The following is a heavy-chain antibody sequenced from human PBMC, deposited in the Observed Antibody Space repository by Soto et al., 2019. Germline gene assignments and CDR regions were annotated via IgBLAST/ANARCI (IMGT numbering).Heavy chain of an antibody. CDR1: GYTFSNFW. V-gene: IGHV5-51*01. D-gene: IGHD6-13*01. CDR2: IYPGDHEA. J-gene: IGHJ4*02. Sequence: GESLKISCQSSGYTFSNFWIGWVRQLPGKGLERMGIIYPGDHEARYSPSFHGKVTISADRSINTAYLQWNSLEASDTAFYFCARSPRSSPYFDYWGQGALVTVSS. CDR3: ARSPRSSPYFDY.